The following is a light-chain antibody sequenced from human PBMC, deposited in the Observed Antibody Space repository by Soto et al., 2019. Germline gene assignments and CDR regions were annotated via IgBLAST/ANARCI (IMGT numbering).Light chain of an antibody. Sequence: DSVMTQSPLSLPVTPGEPASISCRSSQSLLHSNGYNYLDWYLQRPGQSPQVLIYLGSNRASGVPDRFSGSGSGTDFTLKISRVEAEDVGVYYCMQPLQTPWTFGQGTKVEIK. J-gene: IGKJ1*01. CDR2: LGS. CDR3: MQPLQTPWT. CDR1: QSLLHSNGYNY. V-gene: IGKV2-28*01.